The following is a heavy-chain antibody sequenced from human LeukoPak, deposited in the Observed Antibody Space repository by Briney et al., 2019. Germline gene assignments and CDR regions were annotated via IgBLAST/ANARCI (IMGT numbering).Heavy chain of an antibody. CDR2: IWYDGSNK. CDR1: GFTFSSYG. J-gene: IGHJ4*02. Sequence: GGSLRLSCAASGFTFSSYGMHWVRQAPGKGLEWVAVIWYDGSNKYYADSVKGRFTISRDNSKNTLYLQMNSLRAEDTAVYYCARAPYGDWPSMSYWGQGTLVTVSS. CDR3: ARAPYGDWPSMSY. V-gene: IGHV3-33*01. D-gene: IGHD4-17*01.